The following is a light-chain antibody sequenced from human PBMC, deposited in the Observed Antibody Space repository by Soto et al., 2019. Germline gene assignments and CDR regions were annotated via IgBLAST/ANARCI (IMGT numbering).Light chain of an antibody. Sequence: DIVMTQSPDSVAVSLGERATINCRSSQSVYYKSTKANSLAWYQQKPGQPHKLLIHWASNRELGVPDRFSGSGSVTDFTLTINSLQAEDVAVYYCQQYYGTRFNFGGGTKVEI. J-gene: IGKJ4*01. CDR2: WAS. CDR1: QSVYYKSTKANS. CDR3: QQYYGTRFN. V-gene: IGKV4-1*01.